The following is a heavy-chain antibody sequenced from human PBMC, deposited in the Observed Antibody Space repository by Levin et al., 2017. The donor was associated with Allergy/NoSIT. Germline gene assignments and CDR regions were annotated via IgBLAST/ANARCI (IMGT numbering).Heavy chain of an antibody. V-gene: IGHV3-7*04. J-gene: IGHJ3*02. Sequence: GGSLRLSCAASGFISSRFWMTWVRQAPGKGLEWVANIKEDGSEKNYVDSVKGRFTISRDNAKNSVYLQMHSLRAEDTAIYYCARIRSAYEWGEAFDIWGQGTMVTVS. D-gene: IGHD5-12*01. CDR1: GFISSRFW. CDR2: IKEDGSEK. CDR3: ARIRSAYEWGEAFDI.